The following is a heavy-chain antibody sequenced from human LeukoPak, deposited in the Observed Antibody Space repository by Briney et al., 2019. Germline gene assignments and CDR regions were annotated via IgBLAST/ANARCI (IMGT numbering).Heavy chain of an antibody. CDR3: ARDSQHLNFDH. Sequence: GGSLRLSCAASGFTFSNYWMNWVRQARGKGLEWVANIKEDGSEKYYVDSVKGRFTISRDNAKNSLYLQMDSLRAEDTAVYYCARDSQHLNFDHWGQGTLVTVSS. CDR2: IKEDGSEK. D-gene: IGHD3-3*02. V-gene: IGHV3-7*04. J-gene: IGHJ4*02. CDR1: GFTFSNYW.